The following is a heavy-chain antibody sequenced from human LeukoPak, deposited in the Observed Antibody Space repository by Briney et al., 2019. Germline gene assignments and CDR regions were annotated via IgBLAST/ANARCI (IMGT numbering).Heavy chain of an antibody. D-gene: IGHD6-13*01. J-gene: IGHJ4*02. CDR1: GYTFTSYY. V-gene: IGHV7-4-1*02. CDR2: INTNTGNP. CDR3: ARDGIAATGKTFDY. Sequence: ASVKVSCKASGYTFTSYYMHWVRQAPGQGLEWRGWINTNTGNPTYAQGFTGRFVFSLDTSVSTAYLQISSLKAEDTAVYYCARDGIAATGKTFDYWGQGTLVTVSS.